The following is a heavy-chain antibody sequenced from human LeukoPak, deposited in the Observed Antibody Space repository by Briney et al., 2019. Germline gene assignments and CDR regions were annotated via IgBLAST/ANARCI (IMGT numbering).Heavy chain of an antibody. V-gene: IGHV1-2*02. Sequence: ASVKVSCKASGSTFTGYYMHWVRQAPGQGLEWMGWINPNSGGTNYAQKFQGRVTMTRDTSISTAYMELSRLRSDDTAVYYCARPMDAGSTGVFDYWGQGTLVTVSS. J-gene: IGHJ4*02. CDR2: INPNSGGT. D-gene: IGHD1-7*01. CDR1: GSTFTGYY. CDR3: ARPMDAGSTGVFDY.